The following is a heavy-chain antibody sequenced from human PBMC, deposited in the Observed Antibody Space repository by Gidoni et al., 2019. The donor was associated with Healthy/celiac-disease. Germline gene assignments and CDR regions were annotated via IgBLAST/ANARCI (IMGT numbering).Heavy chain of an antibody. V-gene: IGHV4-34*01. Sequence: QVQLQPWGAGPLKPSETLSLTCADYGGSFSGYYWSWIRQPPRKGREWIGEINHSGSTNYNPSLKRRVTISVDTSKNQFSLKLSSVTAADTAVYYCARRYQLLGTAFDPGGQGTLVTVSS. J-gene: IGHJ5*02. CDR1: GGSFSGYY. CDR3: ARRYQLLGTAFDP. CDR2: INHSGST. D-gene: IGHD2-2*01.